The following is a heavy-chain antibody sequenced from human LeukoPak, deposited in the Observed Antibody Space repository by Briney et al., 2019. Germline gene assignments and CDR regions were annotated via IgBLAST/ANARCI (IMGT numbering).Heavy chain of an antibody. V-gene: IGHV4-61*02. CDR3: ARDRERLYDY. CDR1: GGSISSGSYY. Sequence: SETLSLTCTVSGGSISSGSYYWSWIRQPAGKGLEWIGRIYTSGSTNYNPSLKSRVTISVDTSKNQFSLKLSSVTAADTAVYYCARDRERLYDYWGQGTLVTVSS. CDR2: IYTSGST. J-gene: IGHJ4*02. D-gene: IGHD1-1*01.